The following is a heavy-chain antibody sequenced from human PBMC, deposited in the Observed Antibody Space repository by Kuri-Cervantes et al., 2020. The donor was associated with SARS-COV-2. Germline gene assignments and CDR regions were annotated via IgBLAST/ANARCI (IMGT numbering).Heavy chain of an antibody. Sequence: SETLSLTCTVSGGSISSYYWSWIRQPPGKGLEWIGYIYYSGSTNYNPSLKSRVTISVDTSKNQFSLKLSSVTAADTAVYYCARDSSIGINDIWGQGTMVTVSS. CDR2: IYYSGST. V-gene: IGHV4-59*12. CDR1: GGSISSYY. D-gene: IGHD6-6*01. J-gene: IGHJ3*02. CDR3: ARDSSIGINDI.